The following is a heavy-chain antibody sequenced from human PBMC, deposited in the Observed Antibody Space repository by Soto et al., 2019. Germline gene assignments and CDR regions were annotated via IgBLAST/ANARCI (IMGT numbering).Heavy chain of an antibody. D-gene: IGHD3-10*01. CDR2: INPDGSGT. Sequence: DVQLVESGGGLVQPGGSLRLSCVASGFAFRNNWMHWARQAPGKGLVWISHINPDGSGTTSADSVKGRFTISRDNAKNTVFLLMNSRRAEDAAAYYCVNGGWLGDWGQGTLVTVSS. CDR1: GFAFRNNW. J-gene: IGHJ4*02. V-gene: IGHV3-74*03. CDR3: VNGGWLGD.